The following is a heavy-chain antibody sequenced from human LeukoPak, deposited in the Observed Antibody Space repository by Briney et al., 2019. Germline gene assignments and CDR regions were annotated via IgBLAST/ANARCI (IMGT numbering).Heavy chain of an antibody. CDR2: INSDGSIT. D-gene: IGHD3-22*01. CDR1: GFTFSSYW. CDR3: AREPGGYYDSSGFLDD. Sequence: PGGSLRLSCAASGFTFSSYWMHWVRQGPGRGLQWDARINSDGSITDYADSVKGRFTISRDTAQNTLFLLLDSLRVEDTAMYYCAREPGGYYDSSGFLDDWGQGTLVTVSS. J-gene: IGHJ4*02. V-gene: IGHV3-74*01.